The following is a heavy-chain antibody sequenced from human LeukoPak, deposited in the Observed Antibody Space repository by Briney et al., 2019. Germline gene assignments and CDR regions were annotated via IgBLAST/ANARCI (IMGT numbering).Heavy chain of an antibody. CDR1: EFTFSSYA. V-gene: IGHV3-23*01. Sequence: LTGGSLRLSCAASEFTFSSYAMTWVRQAPGKGLEWVSSISGSGDYTYYRDSVKGRFTMSRDNSKNTVYLNMNSLRAEDTALYYCARDEHHLVQGYYFDYWGQGTLVTVSS. J-gene: IGHJ4*02. CDR2: ISGSGDYT. D-gene: IGHD6-13*01. CDR3: ARDEHHLVQGYYFDY.